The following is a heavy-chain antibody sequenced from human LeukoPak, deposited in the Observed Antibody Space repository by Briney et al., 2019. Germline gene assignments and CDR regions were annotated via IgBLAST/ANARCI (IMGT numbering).Heavy chain of an antibody. CDR1: GFTFSSYW. V-gene: IGHV3-7*01. J-gene: IGHJ3*02. Sequence: PGGSLRLSCAASGFTFSSYWMSWVRQAPGKGLEWVANIKQDGSEKYYVDSVKGRFTISRDNSKNTLYLQMNSLRAEDTAVYYCARILQTYTAMVSGAFDIWGQGTMVTVSS. CDR3: ARILQTYTAMVSGAFDI. CDR2: IKQDGSEK. D-gene: IGHD5-18*01.